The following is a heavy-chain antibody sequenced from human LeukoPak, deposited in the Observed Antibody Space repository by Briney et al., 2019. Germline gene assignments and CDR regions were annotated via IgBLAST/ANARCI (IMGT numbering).Heavy chain of an antibody. CDR3: ARLAGDFWSGYFDY. CDR1: GGSISSHF. J-gene: IGHJ4*02. D-gene: IGHD3-3*01. Sequence: WETLSHTRSLSGGSISSHFWSWIRQPPGKGREWIGYMSYSGSTDYNPSLKSRVTISVDTSKNQFSLRLSTVTAADTAVYSCARLAGDFWSGYFDYWGQGTLVTVSS. CDR2: MSYSGST. V-gene: IGHV4-59*11.